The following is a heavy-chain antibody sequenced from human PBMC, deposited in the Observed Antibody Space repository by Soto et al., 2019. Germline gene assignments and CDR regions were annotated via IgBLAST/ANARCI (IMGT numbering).Heavy chain of an antibody. CDR1: GDSVSSNSAA. CDR2: TYYRSKWYN. V-gene: IGHV6-1*01. Sequence: SPTLSLTCAISGDSVSSNSAAWNWIRQSPSRGLEWLGRTYYRSKWYNDYAVSVKSRIIIKRDTSKNQFSLQLTSLTPQDTAVYSCARPGVDPALVRDYGINLWGQGTTVTVSS. CDR3: ARPGVDPALVRDYGINL. J-gene: IGHJ6*02. D-gene: IGHD5-18*01.